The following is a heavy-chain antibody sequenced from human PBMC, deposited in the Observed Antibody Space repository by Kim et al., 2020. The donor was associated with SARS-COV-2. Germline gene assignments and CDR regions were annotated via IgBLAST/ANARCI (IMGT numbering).Heavy chain of an antibody. CDR3: ARVLSSGWYYDYYYYGMDV. J-gene: IGHJ6*02. CDR2: INPSGGST. D-gene: IGHD6-19*01. Sequence: ASVKVSCKASGYTFTSYYMHWVRQAPGQGLEWMGIINPSGGSTSYAQKFQGRVTMTRDTSTSTFYMELSSLRSEDTAVYYCARVLSSGWYYDYYYYGMDVWGQGTTVTVSS. CDR1: GYTFTSYY. V-gene: IGHV1-46*01.